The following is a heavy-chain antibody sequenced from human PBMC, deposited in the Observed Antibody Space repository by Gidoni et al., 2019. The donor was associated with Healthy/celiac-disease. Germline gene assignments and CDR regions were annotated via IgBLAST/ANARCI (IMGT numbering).Heavy chain of an antibody. Sequence: EVQLLESGGGLVQPVGSLSLSCAASGFTFSSSARSWVCQAPGKGLEWVSAISGSGVSTYYADSVKGRFTISRDNSKNTLYLQMNSLRAEDTAVYYCAKDRGEYYASRFNAFDIWGQGTMVTVSS. J-gene: IGHJ3*02. CDR3: AKDRGEYYASRFNAFDI. V-gene: IGHV3-23*01. D-gene: IGHD3-10*01. CDR2: ISGSGVST. CDR1: GFTFSSSA.